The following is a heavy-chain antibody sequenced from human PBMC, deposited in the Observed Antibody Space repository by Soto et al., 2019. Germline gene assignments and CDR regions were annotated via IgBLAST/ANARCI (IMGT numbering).Heavy chain of an antibody. D-gene: IGHD6-13*01. J-gene: IGHJ3*02. CDR3: ARELPPAPGSFREDALEM. CDR2: IIPIFGTT. V-gene: IGHV1-69*15. CDR1: GGTFSNYA. Sequence: QVQLVQPGAELKKPGSSVKVSCQASGGTFSNYAISWVRQAPGQGLEWMGKIIPIFGTTNYAQNFRGRVTLTADEFTISVYMELSRLRSDDTAVYYCARELPPAPGSFREDALEMWGQGTKISGSS.